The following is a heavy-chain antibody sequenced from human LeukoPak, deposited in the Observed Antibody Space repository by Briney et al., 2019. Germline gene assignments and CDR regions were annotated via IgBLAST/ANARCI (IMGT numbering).Heavy chain of an antibody. CDR2: IYYSGSP. CDR3: ARRSGYTYGSVDFDY. D-gene: IGHD5-18*01. V-gene: IGHV4-34*01. CDR1: GGSFSGYY. Sequence: SETLSLTCAVYGGSFSGYYWSWIRQPPGKGLEWIGSIYYSGSPYYNPSLKSRVTLSVDTSNNQLSLKVSSVTAADAAVYYCARRSGYTYGSVDFDYWGQGILVTVSS. J-gene: IGHJ4*02.